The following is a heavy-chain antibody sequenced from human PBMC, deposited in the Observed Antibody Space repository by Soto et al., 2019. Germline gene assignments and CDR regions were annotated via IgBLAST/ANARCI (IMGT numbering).Heavy chain of an antibody. CDR1: VGSISSSIHY. Sequence: QLQLQESGPGLVKPSETLSLTCTVSVGSISSSIHYWGWIRQPPGKGLEWIGSIYYSGSTYYNPSLMSRVTISVDTSKNQFSLKLTSMTAADTAVYYCARRLQGFDSWGQGTLVTVSS. J-gene: IGHJ4*02. CDR3: ARRLQGFDS. V-gene: IGHV4-39*01. CDR2: IYYSGST.